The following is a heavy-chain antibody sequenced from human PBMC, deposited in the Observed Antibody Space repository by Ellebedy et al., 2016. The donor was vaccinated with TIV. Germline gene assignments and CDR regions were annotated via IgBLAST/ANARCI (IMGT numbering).Heavy chain of an antibody. J-gene: IGHJ4*02. Sequence: AASVKVSCKASGYTFTGYYMHWVRHAPGQGLEWMGWINPNSGGTNYAQKFQGWVTMTRDTSISPAYMELSRLRSDDTAVYYCARDGGSYSDFDYWGQGTLVTVSS. V-gene: IGHV1-2*04. CDR3: ARDGGSYSDFDY. CDR2: INPNSGGT. D-gene: IGHD1-26*01. CDR1: GYTFTGYY.